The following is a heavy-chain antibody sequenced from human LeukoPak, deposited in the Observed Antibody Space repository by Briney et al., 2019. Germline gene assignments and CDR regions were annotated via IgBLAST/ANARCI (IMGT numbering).Heavy chain of an antibody. Sequence: GGSLRLSCAASGFTFSSYWMSWVRQAPGKGLEWVANIKQDGSDKYHVDSVKGRFTISRDNAKNSLYLQMNSLRAEDTAVYYCARWGTYSSSWLGTFDIWGQGTMVTVSS. V-gene: IGHV3-7*05. CDR3: ARWGTYSSSWLGTFDI. J-gene: IGHJ3*02. CDR1: GFTFSSYW. CDR2: IKQDGSDK. D-gene: IGHD6-13*01.